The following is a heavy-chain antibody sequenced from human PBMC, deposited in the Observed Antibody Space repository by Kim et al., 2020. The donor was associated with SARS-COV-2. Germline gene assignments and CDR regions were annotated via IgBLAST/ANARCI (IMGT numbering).Heavy chain of an antibody. CDR1: GGSISSSSYY. CDR2: IYYSGST. J-gene: IGHJ3*02. V-gene: IGHV4-39*01. CDR3: ARRRVQSDSSGYYYVRGRLVGAFDI. Sequence: SETLSLTCTVSGGSISSSSYYWGWIRQPPGKGLEWIGSIYYSGSTYYNPSLKSRVTISVDTSKNQFSLKLSSVTAADTAVYYCARRRVQSDSSGYYYVRGRLVGAFDIWGQGTMVTVSS. D-gene: IGHD3-22*01.